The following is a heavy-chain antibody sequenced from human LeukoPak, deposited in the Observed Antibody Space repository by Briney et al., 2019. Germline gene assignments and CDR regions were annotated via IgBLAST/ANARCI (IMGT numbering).Heavy chain of an antibody. Sequence: GGSLSLYCAASGFTFSSYSMSWVRQAPGKGLEWVSSITTSSTYISYADSVKGRLTISRDNAKNSLYLQMNSLRAEDTAVYYCARGKYSSGWFDYWGQGTLVTVSS. V-gene: IGHV3-21*01. CDR3: ARGKYSSGWFDY. CDR2: ITTSSTYI. J-gene: IGHJ4*02. CDR1: GFTFSSYS. D-gene: IGHD6-19*01.